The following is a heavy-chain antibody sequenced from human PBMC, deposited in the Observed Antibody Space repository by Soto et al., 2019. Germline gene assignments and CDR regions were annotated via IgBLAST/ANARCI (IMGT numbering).Heavy chain of an antibody. CDR3: AREAVIAAAYAFDI. Sequence: GGSLRLSCAASGFTFSTYTMNWVRQAPGKGLEWVSGIGCCSGSGTYYADFVKGRFTISRDNSKNMVFLQMNGLRAEDTAVYYCAREAVIAAAYAFDIWGQGTMVTVSS. D-gene: IGHD6-13*01. V-gene: IGHV3-23*01. CDR2: IGCCSGSGT. J-gene: IGHJ3*02. CDR1: GFTFSTYT.